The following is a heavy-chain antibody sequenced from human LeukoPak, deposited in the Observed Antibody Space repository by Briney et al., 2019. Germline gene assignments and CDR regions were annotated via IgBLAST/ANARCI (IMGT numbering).Heavy chain of an antibody. D-gene: IGHD3-10*01. Sequence: GRSLRLSCAASGFTFSSYGMHWVRQAPGKGLEWVAVISYDGSNRYYADSVKGRFTISRDNSKNTLYLQMNSLRAEDTAVYYCARDRSGARQFDYWGQGTLVTVSS. CDR2: ISYDGSNR. CDR1: GFTFSSYG. J-gene: IGHJ4*02. V-gene: IGHV3-30*03. CDR3: ARDRSGARQFDY.